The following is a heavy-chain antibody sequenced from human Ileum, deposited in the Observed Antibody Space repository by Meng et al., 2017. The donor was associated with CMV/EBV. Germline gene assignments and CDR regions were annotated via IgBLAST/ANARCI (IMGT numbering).Heavy chain of an antibody. D-gene: IGHD3-16*01. CDR3: ARDVRGGFFDY. Sequence: GESLKISCAASGFTFSSDWMIWVRQAPGKGLEWVANIKQDGSEKNYVDSVKGRFTISRDNAENSLYLQMNSLRAEDTAIYYCARDVRGGFFDYWGQGTPVTVSS. V-gene: IGHV3-7*01. CDR1: GFTFSSDW. CDR2: IKQDGSEK. J-gene: IGHJ4*02.